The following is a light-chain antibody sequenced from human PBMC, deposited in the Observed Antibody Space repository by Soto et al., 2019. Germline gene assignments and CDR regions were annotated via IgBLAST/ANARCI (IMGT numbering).Light chain of an antibody. CDR2: DAS. CDR3: LQYNSYPLT. CDR1: QSISRW. Sequence: DIQMTQSPSTLSASVGDRVTITCLAIQSISRWLSWYQQKPGKAPKLLIYDASSLESGVPSRFRGSGSGTEFTLTISSLQPDDFEPYYCLQYNSYPLTFGQGTKVDIK. J-gene: IGKJ1*01. V-gene: IGKV1-5*01.